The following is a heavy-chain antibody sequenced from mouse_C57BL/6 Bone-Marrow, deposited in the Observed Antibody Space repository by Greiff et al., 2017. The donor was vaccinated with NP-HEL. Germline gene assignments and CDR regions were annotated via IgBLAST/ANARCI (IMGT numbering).Heavy chain of an antibody. V-gene: IGHV1-81*01. CDR3: AFYYYGSRYFYY. CDR2: IYPRSGNT. CDR1: GYTFTSYG. Sequence: VQLQQSGAELARPGASVQLSCKASGYTFTSYGISWVKQRTGQGLEWIGEIYPRSGNTYYNEKFKGKATLTADKSSSTAYMELRSLTSEYSAVYFCAFYYYGSRYFYYWGQGTTLTVSS. J-gene: IGHJ2*01. D-gene: IGHD1-1*01.